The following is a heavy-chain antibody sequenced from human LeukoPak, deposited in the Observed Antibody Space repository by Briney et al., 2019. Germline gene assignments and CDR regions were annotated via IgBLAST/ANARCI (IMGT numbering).Heavy chain of an antibody. J-gene: IGHJ4*02. V-gene: IGHV3-23*01. Sequence: GRSLRLSCAASGFTLSSYVMSWVRQAPGKGLEWVSTLSNSGGSTYYADFVKGRFTISRDNSKNALYLQMNSLRDEDTAIYYCANRRNYASDYWGQGTLVTVSS. D-gene: IGHD1-14*01. CDR3: ANRRNYASDY. CDR1: GFTLSSYV. CDR2: LSNSGGST.